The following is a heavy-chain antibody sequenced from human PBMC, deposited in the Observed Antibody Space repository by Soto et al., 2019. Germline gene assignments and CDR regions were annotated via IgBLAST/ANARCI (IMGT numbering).Heavy chain of an antibody. CDR2: ISAYNGNT. CDR3: ARDQFDSYGPKGGLDY. D-gene: IGHD5-18*01. V-gene: IGHV1-18*01. J-gene: IGHJ4*02. Sequence: QVQLVQSGAEVKKPGASVKVSCKASGYTFTSYGISWVRQAPGHGLKRMGWISAYNGNTNYAQKLQGRVTMTTDTSTSTAYMELRSLRSDDPTVYYCARDQFDSYGPKGGLDYWGQGTLVTVSS. CDR1: GYTFTSYG.